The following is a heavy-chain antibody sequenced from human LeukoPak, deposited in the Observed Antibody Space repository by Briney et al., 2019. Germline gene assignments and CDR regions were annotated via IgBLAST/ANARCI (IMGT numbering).Heavy chain of an antibody. J-gene: IGHJ4*02. Sequence: PGGSLRLSCAASGFSFSSYGMHWVRQAPGKGLEWVAVTWYDGSNKYYADSVKGRFTISRDNSKNTLYLQMNILRAEDTAVYYCAKEYYYGSGSYYTKPYFFDHWGQGTLVTVSS. V-gene: IGHV3-33*06. CDR1: GFSFSSYG. CDR2: TWYDGSNK. D-gene: IGHD3-10*01. CDR3: AKEYYYGSGSYYTKPYFFDH.